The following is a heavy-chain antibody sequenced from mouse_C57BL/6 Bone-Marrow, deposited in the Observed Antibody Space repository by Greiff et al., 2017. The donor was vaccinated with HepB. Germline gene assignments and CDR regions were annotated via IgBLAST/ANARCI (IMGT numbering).Heavy chain of an antibody. Sequence: EVMLVESGGGLVKPGGSLKLSCAASGFTFSSYTMSWVRQTPEKRLEWVATISGGGSNTYYPDSVKGRFTISRDNAKNTLYLQMSSLRSEDTALYYCARHLFLHFFDDWGQGTTLTVSS. CDR3: ARHLFLHFFDD. CDR1: GFTFSSYT. CDR2: ISGGGSNT. J-gene: IGHJ2*01. V-gene: IGHV5-9*01. D-gene: IGHD1-1*01.